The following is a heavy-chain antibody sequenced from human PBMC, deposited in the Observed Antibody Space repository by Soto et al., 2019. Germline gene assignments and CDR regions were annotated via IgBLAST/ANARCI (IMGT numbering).Heavy chain of an antibody. CDR2: ITGAGSTT. CDR3: PKTSCYYDY. D-gene: IGHD3-22*01. J-gene: IGHJ4*02. V-gene: IGHV3-23*01. Sequence: GGSLRLSCAASGFTFSNYAMSWLRQAPGKGLEWVSSITGAGSTTYYADSVKGRFSIFRDNSKNTMYLQMTSLRVEDTAIYYCPKTSCYYDYWGQGTMVTVSS. CDR1: GFTFSNYA.